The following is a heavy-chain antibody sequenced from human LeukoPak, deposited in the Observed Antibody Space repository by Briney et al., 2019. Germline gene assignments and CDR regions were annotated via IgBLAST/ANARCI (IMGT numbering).Heavy chain of an antibody. CDR2: ISSSSSYI. CDR3: ARAGYSKAGDAFDI. CDR1: GFTFSTYN. D-gene: IGHD6-13*01. V-gene: IGHV3-21*01. Sequence: GGSLRLSCAASGFTFSTYNMNWVRQAPGKGLEWVSSISSSSSYIYYADSVKGRFTISSDNAKNSLYLQMNSLRAEDTAVYYCARAGYSKAGDAFDIWGQGTMVTVSS. J-gene: IGHJ3*02.